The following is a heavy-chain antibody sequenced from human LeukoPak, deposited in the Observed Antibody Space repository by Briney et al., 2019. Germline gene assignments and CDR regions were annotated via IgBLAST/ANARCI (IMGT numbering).Heavy chain of an antibody. CDR2: IYYSGST. Sequence: SETLSLTCTVSGSSISSYYWSWIRQPPGKGLEWIGNIYYSGSTNYNPSLKSRVTISLDTSKNQFSLKLSSVTAADTAMYYCATAHGGYADYWGQGTLVTVSS. CDR1: GSSISSYY. D-gene: IGHD5-12*01. J-gene: IGHJ4*02. V-gene: IGHV4-59*01. CDR3: ATAHGGYADY.